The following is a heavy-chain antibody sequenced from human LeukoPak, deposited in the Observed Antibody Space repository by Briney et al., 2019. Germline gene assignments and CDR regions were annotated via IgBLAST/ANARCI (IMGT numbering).Heavy chain of an antibody. Sequence: ASVKVSCKASGYTFTGYYMHWVRQAPGQGLEWMGRINPNSGGTNYAQKFQGRVTITRDTSISTAYMELSRLRSDDTAVYYCARPRAGYAYYFDYWGQGTLVTVSS. V-gene: IGHV1-2*06. D-gene: IGHD1-1*01. CDR1: GYTFTGYY. J-gene: IGHJ4*02. CDR3: ARPRAGYAYYFDY. CDR2: INPNSGGT.